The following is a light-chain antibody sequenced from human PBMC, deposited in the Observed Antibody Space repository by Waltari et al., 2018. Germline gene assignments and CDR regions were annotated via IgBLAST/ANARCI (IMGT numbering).Light chain of an antibody. CDR1: SSDVGGYIY. J-gene: IGLJ2*01. Sequence: QSALTPPASVSGSPGQSITISCPGTSSDVGGYIYVPWDQQYPNNAPKLMIYDVSKRPSGISNRVSCSKSGNQASLTLSGLQAEDEADYYCCSYAGSSTHVLFGGGTKLTVL. CDR2: DVS. CDR3: CSYAGSSTHVL. V-gene: IGLV2-23*02.